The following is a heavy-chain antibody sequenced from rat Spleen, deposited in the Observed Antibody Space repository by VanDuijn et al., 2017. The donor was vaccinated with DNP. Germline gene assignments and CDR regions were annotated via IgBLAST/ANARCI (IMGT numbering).Heavy chain of an antibody. J-gene: IGHJ2*01. CDR1: GITFSGHN. Sequence: EVQLVESGGGLVQPGRSLKLSCAASGITFSGHNMAWVRQAPKKSLEWVATISYDGSDTYYRDSMKGRFTISRDNAKSTLYLQMDSLRSEDTATYYCAGRPPPTRGPFDYWGQGVTVTVSS. CDR3: AGRPPPTRGPFDY. V-gene: IGHV5-7*01. CDR2: ISYDGSDT. D-gene: IGHD1-4*01.